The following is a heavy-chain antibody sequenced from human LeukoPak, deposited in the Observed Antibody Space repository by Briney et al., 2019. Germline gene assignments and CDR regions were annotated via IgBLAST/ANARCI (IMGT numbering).Heavy chain of an antibody. CDR3: AKDLYDSSGSAFDY. J-gene: IGHJ4*02. D-gene: IGHD3-22*01. CDR1: GFTVSSNY. Sequence: GGSLRLSCAASGFTVSSNYMSWVRQAPGKGLEWVSVIYSGGSTYYADSVKGRFTISRDNAKNSLYLQMNSLRAEDMALYYCAKDLYDSSGSAFDYWGQGTLVTVSS. V-gene: IGHV3-53*05. CDR2: IYSGGST.